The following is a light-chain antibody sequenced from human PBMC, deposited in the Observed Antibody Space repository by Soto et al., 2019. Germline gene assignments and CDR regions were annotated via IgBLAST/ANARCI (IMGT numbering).Light chain of an antibody. CDR3: SSYTSSNTLV. J-gene: IGLJ2*01. V-gene: IGLV2-14*01. CDR2: EVS. Sequence: QSALTQPASVSGSPGQSITISCTVTSSDVGAYNYVSWYQQTPGQAPKLMIFEVSDRPSGVSNRFSGSKSGNTASLTISGLQAEDEDDYYCSSYTSSNTLVFGGGTKLTVL. CDR1: SSDVGAYNY.